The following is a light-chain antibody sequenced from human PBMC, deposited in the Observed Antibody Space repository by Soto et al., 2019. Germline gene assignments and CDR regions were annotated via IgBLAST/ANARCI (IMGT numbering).Light chain of an antibody. CDR3: QQYGSSPRT. Sequence: EIVLTQSPGTLSLSPGERATLSCRASQSVSSSYLARYQQKPGQAPRLLIYGVSSRATGIPDRFSGSGSGTDFTLTISRLEPEDFAVYYCQQYGSSPRTFGQGTKLEIK. CDR2: GVS. V-gene: IGKV3-20*01. J-gene: IGKJ2*01. CDR1: QSVSSSY.